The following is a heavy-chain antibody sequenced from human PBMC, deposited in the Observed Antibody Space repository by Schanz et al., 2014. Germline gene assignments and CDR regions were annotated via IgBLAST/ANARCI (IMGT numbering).Heavy chain of an antibody. CDR3: ARRSVSPSGNSYGYGVAWFDP. Sequence: QVQLQESGPGLVKPSGTLSLTCAVSGGSISSSNWWSWVRQPPGKGREWIGEIYHSGSPNHKPSLRRSGTIQTDKAKKQFSLKLWTVTASDTAVYYCARRSVSPSGNSYGYGVAWFDPWGQGTLVTVSS. D-gene: IGHD5-18*01. V-gene: IGHV4-4*02. J-gene: IGHJ5*02. CDR1: GGSISSSNW. CDR2: IYHSGSP.